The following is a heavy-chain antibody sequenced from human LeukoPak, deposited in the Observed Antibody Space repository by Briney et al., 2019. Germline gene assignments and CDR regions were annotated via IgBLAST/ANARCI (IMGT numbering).Heavy chain of an antibody. D-gene: IGHD3-10*01. Sequence: ASVKVSCKASGDTFSSYAISWVRQAPGQGLEWMGGIIPIFGTANYAQKFQGRVTITTDESTSTAYMELSSLRSEDTAVYYCARDVRGAAPDYYMDVWGKGTTVTVSS. V-gene: IGHV1-69*05. CDR2: IIPIFGTA. J-gene: IGHJ6*03. CDR1: GDTFSSYA. CDR3: ARDVRGAAPDYYMDV.